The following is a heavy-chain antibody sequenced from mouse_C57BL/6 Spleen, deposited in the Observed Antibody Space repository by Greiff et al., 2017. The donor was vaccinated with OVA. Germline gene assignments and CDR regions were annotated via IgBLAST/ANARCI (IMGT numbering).Heavy chain of an antibody. CDR2: INPRTGGT. CDR1: GYSFTGYY. D-gene: IGHD1-1*01. CDR3: ARSVSSYWYFDV. J-gene: IGHJ1*03. Sequence: VQLQQSGPELVKPGASVKISCKASGYSFTGYYMNWVKQSPEKSLEWIGEINPRTGGTTYNQKFKAKATLTVDKSSSTAYMQRKSLTSEDSAVYYCARSVSSYWYFDVWGTGTTVTVSS. V-gene: IGHV1-42*01.